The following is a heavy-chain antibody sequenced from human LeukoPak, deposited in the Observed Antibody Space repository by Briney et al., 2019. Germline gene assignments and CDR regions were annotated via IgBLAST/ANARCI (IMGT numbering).Heavy chain of an antibody. J-gene: IGHJ4*02. CDR3: AGTSITMVRGVIIGPFDY. CDR1: GGSISSSNW. D-gene: IGHD3-10*01. V-gene: IGHV4-4*02. Sequence: SETLSPTCAVSGGSISSSNWWSWVRQPPGKGLEWIGEIYHSGSTNYNPSLKSRVTISVDMSKNQFSLKLSSVTAADTAVYYCAGTSITMVRGVIIGPFDYWGQGTLVTVSS. CDR2: IYHSGST.